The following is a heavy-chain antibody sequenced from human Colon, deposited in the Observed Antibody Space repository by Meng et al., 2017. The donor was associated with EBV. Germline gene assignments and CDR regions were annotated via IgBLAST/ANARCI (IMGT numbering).Heavy chain of an antibody. CDR3: ARDPAQEDFDTSGYMYDS. V-gene: IGHV4-34*02. J-gene: IGHJ5*01. Sequence: VHLKQWGAGLLKPSETLSLTCAVFGGSFSGNFWTWIRQSPGEGLEWIGEIHHSGSTKYNPSLKNRVSISLDTSKKQFSLQLTSVTAADTAVYFCARDPAQEDFDTSGYMYDSWGPGTLVTVSS. D-gene: IGHD3-22*01. CDR2: IHHSGST. CDR1: GGSFSGNF.